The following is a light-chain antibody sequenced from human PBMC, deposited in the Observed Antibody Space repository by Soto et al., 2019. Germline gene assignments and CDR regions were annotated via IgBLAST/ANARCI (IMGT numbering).Light chain of an antibody. CDR2: EGS. Sequence: QSALTQPASVSGSPGQSITISCTGTSSDVGSYNLVSWYQQHPGKAPKLMIYEGSKRPSGVSNRFSGSKSGNTASLTISGLQAEDEADYYCCSYAGSSTLPSWVFGGGTKLTVL. CDR3: CSYAGSSTLPSWV. CDR1: SSDVGSYNL. V-gene: IGLV2-23*01. J-gene: IGLJ3*02.